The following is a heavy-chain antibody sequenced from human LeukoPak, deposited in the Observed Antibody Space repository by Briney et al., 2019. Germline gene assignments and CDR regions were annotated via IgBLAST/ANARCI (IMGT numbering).Heavy chain of an antibody. CDR2: IYYSGST. J-gene: IGHJ6*03. CDR3: ARHQFPGRYYYYYYMDV. V-gene: IGHV4-39*01. D-gene: IGHD2-8*02. Sequence: SETLSLTCTVSGGSISSSSHYWGWIRQPPGKGLEWIGSIYYSGSTYYNPSLKSRVTISVDTSKNQFSLRLSSVTAADTAVYYCARHQFPGRYYYYYYMDVWGKGTTVTISS. CDR1: GGSISSSSHY.